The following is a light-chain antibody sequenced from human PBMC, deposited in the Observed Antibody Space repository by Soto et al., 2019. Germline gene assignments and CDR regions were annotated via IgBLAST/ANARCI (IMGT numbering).Light chain of an antibody. Sequence: QSVLTQPASVSGSPGQSITISCTGTSSDVGSYNLVSWYQQHPGKAPTLVIYETTKRHSGVSPRFSGPKSVSTAPLKISGLQPEDEAEYFCCSYGGSDTPYVFGTGTKLTVL. CDR3: CSYGGSDTPYV. V-gene: IGLV2-23*01. CDR1: SSDVGSYNL. CDR2: ETT. J-gene: IGLJ1*01.